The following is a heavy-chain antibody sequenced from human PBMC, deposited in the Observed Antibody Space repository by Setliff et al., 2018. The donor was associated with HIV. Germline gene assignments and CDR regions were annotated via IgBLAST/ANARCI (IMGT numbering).Heavy chain of an antibody. CDR1: GGTFSSFA. CDR2: ISPYNGNT. Sequence: GASVKVSCKASGGTFSSFAIHWVRQAPGQGLEWMGWISPYNGNTNYAQKLQGRVTMTTDTSTSTAYMELRSLRSDDTAVYYCARANYDILTAFEGEWDYWGQGTLVTVSS. J-gene: IGHJ4*02. D-gene: IGHD3-9*01. V-gene: IGHV1-18*01. CDR3: ARANYDILTAFEGEWDY.